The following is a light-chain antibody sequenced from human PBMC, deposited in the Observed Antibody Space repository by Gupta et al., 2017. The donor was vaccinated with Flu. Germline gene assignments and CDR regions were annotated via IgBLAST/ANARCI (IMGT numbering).Light chain of an antibody. V-gene: IGLV2-14*03. J-gene: IGLJ1*01. CDR3: SSYTSSSTLYV. Sequence: QSALTQPASVSVSPGWSVTISCTRTSSDVGGYNNVSWYQQHPGKAPKLMIYEVSDRPSGVSNRFSGSKSGNTASLTISGLQAEDEADYYCSSYTSSSTLYVFGTGTKVTVL. CDR1: SSDVGGYNN. CDR2: EVS.